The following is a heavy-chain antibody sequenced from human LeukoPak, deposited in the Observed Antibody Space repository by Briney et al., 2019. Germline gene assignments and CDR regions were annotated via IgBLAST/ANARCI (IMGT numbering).Heavy chain of an antibody. V-gene: IGHV3-48*03. CDR2: ISGSGRTI. CDR1: GFTFSSYE. J-gene: IGHJ4*02. Sequence: PGGSLRLSCAASGFTFSSYEMNWVRQAPGKGLEWVSYISGSGRTIYYADSVKGRFTISRDNAKSSLYLQMNRLRAEDTAVYYCASLYCGADCYSGYWGQGTLVTVSS. D-gene: IGHD2-21*02. CDR3: ASLYCGADCYSGY.